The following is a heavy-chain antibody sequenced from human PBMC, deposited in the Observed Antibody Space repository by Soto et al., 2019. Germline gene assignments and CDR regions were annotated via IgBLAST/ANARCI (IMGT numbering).Heavy chain of an antibody. CDR3: AREGVRGMDV. CDR1: GYTFTSYD. Sequence: QVQLVQSGAEVKKPGASVKVSCKASGYTFTSYDINWVRQATGQGLEWMGWMNPNSANTGYAQQFQGSVTMTRNNSISTAYMGLSSPRSEHTVVYDCAREGVRGMDVWGQGTTVTGAS. J-gene: IGHJ6*02. D-gene: IGHD3-16*01. V-gene: IGHV1-8*01. CDR2: MNPNSANT.